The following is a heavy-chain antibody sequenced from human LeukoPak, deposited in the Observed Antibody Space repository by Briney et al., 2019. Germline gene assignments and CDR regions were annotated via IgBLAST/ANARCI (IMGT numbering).Heavy chain of an antibody. V-gene: IGHV3-21*01. CDR1: GFTFSSYS. CDR3: ARDDGSWIDY. J-gene: IGHJ4*02. Sequence: GGSLRLSCAASGFTFSSYSMNLVRQAPGKGLEWVSSISSSSSYIYYADSVKGRFTISRDNAKNSLYLQMNSLRAEDTAVYYCARDDGSWIDYWGQGTLVTVSS. D-gene: IGHD3-10*01. CDR2: ISSSSSYI.